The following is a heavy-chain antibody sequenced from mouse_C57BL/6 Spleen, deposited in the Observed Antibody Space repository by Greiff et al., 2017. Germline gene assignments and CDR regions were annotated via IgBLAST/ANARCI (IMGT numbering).Heavy chain of an antibody. CDR3: ARREGKGYAY. CDR2: IDPSDSYT. V-gene: IGHV1-50*01. J-gene: IGHJ3*01. Sequence: QVQLQQPGAELVKPGASVKLSCKASGYTFTSYWMQWVKQRPGQGLEWIGEIDPSDSYTNYNQKFKGKATLTVDTSSSTAYMQLSSLTSEDSAVYYCARREGKGYAYWGKVTLVSVSA. CDR1: GYTFTSYW.